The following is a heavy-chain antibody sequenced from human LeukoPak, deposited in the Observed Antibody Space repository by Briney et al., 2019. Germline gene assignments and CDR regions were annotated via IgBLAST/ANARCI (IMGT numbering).Heavy chain of an antibody. CDR3: ARGKSGYDYGLDH. Sequence: SVTVSFTASGGTFSNHAISWVRQAPGQGLELVGGLIPVFGTTNYAEKFQGRVTITTDESTRTSYMELRSLKSDDTAVYYCARGKSGYDYGLDHWGQGILVIVSS. D-gene: IGHD5-12*01. J-gene: IGHJ4*02. CDR1: GGTFSNHA. CDR2: LIPVFGTT. V-gene: IGHV1-69*05.